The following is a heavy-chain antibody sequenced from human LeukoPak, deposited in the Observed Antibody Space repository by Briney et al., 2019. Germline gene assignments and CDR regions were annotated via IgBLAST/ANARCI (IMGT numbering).Heavy chain of an antibody. D-gene: IGHD3-22*01. Sequence: ASAKVSCKASGYTFTGYYMHWVRQAPGQGLEWMGWINPNSGGTNYAQKFQGRVTMTRDTSISTAYMELSRLRSDDTAVYYCARVTWYYYDSSGSSYDYWGQGTLVTVSS. CDR1: GYTFTGYY. J-gene: IGHJ4*02. CDR3: ARVTWYYYDSSGSSYDY. CDR2: INPNSGGT. V-gene: IGHV1-2*02.